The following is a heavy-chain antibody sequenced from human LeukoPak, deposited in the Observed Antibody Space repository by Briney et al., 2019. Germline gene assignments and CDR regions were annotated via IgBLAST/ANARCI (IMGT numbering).Heavy chain of an antibody. CDR1: GYTFTGYY. V-gene: IGHV1-18*04. CDR3: ARGQQLGHFDY. CDR2: ISAYNGNT. J-gene: IGHJ4*02. D-gene: IGHD6-13*01. Sequence: GASVKVSCKASGYTFTGYYMHWVRQAPGQGLEWMGWISAYNGNTNYAQKLQGRVTMTTDTSTSTAYMELRSLRSDDTAVYYCARGQQLGHFDYWGQGTLVTVSS.